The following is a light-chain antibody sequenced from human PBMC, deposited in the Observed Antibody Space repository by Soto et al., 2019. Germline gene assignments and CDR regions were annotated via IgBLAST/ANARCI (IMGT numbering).Light chain of an antibody. Sequence: QSVLTQPPSASGTPGQRVTISCSGSSSNIGSNYVYWYQQLPGTAPKLLIYTNDQRPSGVPDRFSGSKSGTSASLAISGLRSEDAADYYCAAWDVSLRGWVFGGGTKVTVL. V-gene: IGLV1-47*02. CDR1: SSNIGSNY. J-gene: IGLJ3*02. CDR3: AAWDVSLRGWV. CDR2: TND.